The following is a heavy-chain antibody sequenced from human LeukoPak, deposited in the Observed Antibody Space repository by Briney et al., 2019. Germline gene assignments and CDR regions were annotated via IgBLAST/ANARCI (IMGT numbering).Heavy chain of an antibody. CDR2: ISGSGGST. J-gene: IGHJ4*02. CDR3: AKTDLFDFWSGYPVPFDY. D-gene: IGHD3-3*01. Sequence: GGSLRLSCAASGFTFSSYAMSWVRQAPGKGLEWVSAISGSGGSTYYADSVKGRFTISRDNSKNTLYLQMNSLRAEDTAVYYCAKTDLFDFWSGYPVPFDYWGQGTLVTVSS. V-gene: IGHV3-23*01. CDR1: GFTFSSYA.